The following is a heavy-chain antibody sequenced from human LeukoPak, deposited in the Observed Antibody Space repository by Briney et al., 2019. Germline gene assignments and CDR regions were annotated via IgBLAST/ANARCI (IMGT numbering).Heavy chain of an antibody. D-gene: IGHD3-10*01. CDR2: IYYSGST. Sequence: SETLSLTCTVSGGSISSYYWSWIRQPPGKGLEWIGYIYYSGSTNYNPSLKSRVTISVDTSENQFSLKLSSVTAADTAVYYCARGGGSGSYYKGIYDYWGQGTLVTVSS. CDR1: GGSISSYY. V-gene: IGHV4-59*12. J-gene: IGHJ4*02. CDR3: ARGGGSGSYYKGIYDY.